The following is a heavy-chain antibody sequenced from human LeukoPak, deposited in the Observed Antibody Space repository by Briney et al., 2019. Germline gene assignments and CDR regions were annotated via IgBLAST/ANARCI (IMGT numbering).Heavy chain of an antibody. J-gene: IGHJ4*02. CDR3: ARRPRDDFWSGSLYYFDY. D-gene: IGHD3-3*01. CDR1: GGSISSSSYY. Sequence: SETLSLTCTVSGGSISSSSYYWGWIRQPPGKGLEWIGSIYYSGSTYYNPSLKSRVTISVDTSKNQFSLKLSSVTAADTAVYYRARRPRDDFWSGSLYYFDYWGQGTLVTVSS. CDR2: IYYSGST. V-gene: IGHV4-39*01.